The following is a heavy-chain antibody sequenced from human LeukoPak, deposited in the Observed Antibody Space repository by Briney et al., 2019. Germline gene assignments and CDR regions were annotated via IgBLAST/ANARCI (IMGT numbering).Heavy chain of an antibody. Sequence: GEPLKISCKGSGYSFTSYWIGWVRQMPGKGLEWMGIIYPDDSDTRYCPSFQGQVTISADKSITTAYLQWSSLKASDTAMYYCARLGRSSGDAYNYGFDYWGQGTLVTVSS. V-gene: IGHV5-51*01. J-gene: IGHJ4*02. D-gene: IGHD5-24*01. CDR1: GYSFTSYW. CDR2: IYPDDSDT. CDR3: ARLGRSSGDAYNYGFDY.